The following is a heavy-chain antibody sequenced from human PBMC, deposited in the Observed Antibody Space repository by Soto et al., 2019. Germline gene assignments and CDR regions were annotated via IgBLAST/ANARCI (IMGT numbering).Heavy chain of an antibody. CDR1: GFTFSSYG. J-gene: IGHJ6*02. CDR2: LWYDGSNK. D-gene: IGHD1-1*01. Sequence: PVESLRLSCAASGFTFSSYGMHWVRQAPGKGLEWVAVLWYDGSNKYYADSVKGRFTISRDNSKNTLYLQMNSLRAEDTAVYYCARDHGTYYYYYGMDVWGQGTTVTVSS. V-gene: IGHV3-33*01. CDR3: ARDHGTYYYYYGMDV.